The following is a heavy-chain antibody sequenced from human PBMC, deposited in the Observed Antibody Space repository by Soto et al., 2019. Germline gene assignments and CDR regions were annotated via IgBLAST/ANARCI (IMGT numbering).Heavy chain of an antibody. J-gene: IGHJ4*02. Sequence: SETLSLTCTVSGGSISSYFWTWIRQPAGKGLEWIGRIHTSGTTNYNPSLKSRVTMSVDTSKNQFSLKLNSVTAADTAVYYCARENVVVLSAFIGYWGQGTLVTVSS. CDR2: IHTSGTT. V-gene: IGHV4-4*07. CDR3: ARENVVVLSAFIGY. CDR1: GGSISSYF. D-gene: IGHD2-15*01.